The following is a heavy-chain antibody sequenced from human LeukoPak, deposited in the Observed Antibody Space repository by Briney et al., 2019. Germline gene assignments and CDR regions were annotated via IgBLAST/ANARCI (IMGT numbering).Heavy chain of an antibody. CDR1: GFTFSSYW. Sequence: PGGSLRLSCAASGFTFSSYWMQWVRQAPGKGLVWVSRIKNDGSVTNYADSVKGRYTISRDNAKNTLYLQMYSLRAEDTAVYYCARYNAAAGDYWGQGTLVTVSS. CDR2: IKNDGSVT. D-gene: IGHD6-13*01. CDR3: ARYNAAAGDY. V-gene: IGHV3-74*01. J-gene: IGHJ4*02.